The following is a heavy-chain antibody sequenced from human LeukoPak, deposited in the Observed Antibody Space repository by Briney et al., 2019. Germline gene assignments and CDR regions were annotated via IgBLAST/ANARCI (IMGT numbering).Heavy chain of an antibody. V-gene: IGHV4-4*07. Sequence: TPSETLPLTCTVSGGSISSYYWSWIRQPAGKGLEWIGRIYTSGSTNYNPSLKSRVTMSVDTSKNQFSLKLSSVTAADTAVYYCARMLRYYDSSGYYVDYWGQGTLVTVSS. J-gene: IGHJ4*02. CDR3: ARMLRYYDSSGYYVDY. D-gene: IGHD3-22*01. CDR1: GGSISSYY. CDR2: IYTSGST.